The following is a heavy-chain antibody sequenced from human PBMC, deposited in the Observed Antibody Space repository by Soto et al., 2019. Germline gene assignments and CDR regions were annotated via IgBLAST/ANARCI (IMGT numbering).Heavy chain of an antibody. CDR2: VYASGST. D-gene: IGHD2-15*01. Sequence: QVQVQESGPGLVKPSGTLSLTCAVSGGSISSSNWWSWVRQSPGKGLEWIGEVYASGSTSYNPSLRSRVTISVDKSKSQFSLKLSSVTAADTAVYYCAGEVVAAQNYWGQGTLVTVSS. CDR3: AGEVVAAQNY. J-gene: IGHJ4*02. CDR1: GGSISSSNW. V-gene: IGHV4-4*02.